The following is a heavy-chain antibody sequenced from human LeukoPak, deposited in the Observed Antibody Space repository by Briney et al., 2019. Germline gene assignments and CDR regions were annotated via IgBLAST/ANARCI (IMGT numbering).Heavy chain of an antibody. V-gene: IGHV3-7*03. CDR1: GFTFNNYW. CDR3: AARDCSSSSCYRFDY. J-gene: IGHJ4*02. CDR2: IKQDGSEK. D-gene: IGHD2-2*02. Sequence: PGGSLRLSCAASGFTFNNYWMSWVRQAPGKGLEWVANIKQDGSEKYYVDSVKGRFTISRDNSKNTLYLQMNSLRAEDTAVYYCAARDCSSSSCYRFDYWGQGTLITVSS.